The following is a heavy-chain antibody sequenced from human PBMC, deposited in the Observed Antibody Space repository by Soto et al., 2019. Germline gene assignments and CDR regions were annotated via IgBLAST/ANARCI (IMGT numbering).Heavy chain of an antibody. Sequence: SETLSLTCTVPGGSINSSHWRWIRQPPGKGLEWIGYIYFTGTTNYNPSLKSRVTISVDTSKNQFSLKLTSVSAADTAVYYCARDRDYYDSSGLLYWGQGTLVTVS. V-gene: IGHV4-59*01. J-gene: IGHJ4*02. D-gene: IGHD3-22*01. CDR3: ARDRDYYDSSGLLY. CDR1: GGSINSSH. CDR2: IYFTGTT.